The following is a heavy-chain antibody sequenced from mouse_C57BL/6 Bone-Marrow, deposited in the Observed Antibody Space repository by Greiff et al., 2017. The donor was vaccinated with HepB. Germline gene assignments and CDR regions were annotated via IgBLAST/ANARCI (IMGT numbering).Heavy chain of an antibody. J-gene: IGHJ2*01. Sequence: QVQLQQPGAELVRPGSSVKLSCKASGYTFTSYWMHWVKQRPIQGLEWIGNIDPSDSETHYNQKFKDKATLTVDKSSSTAYMQLSILTSEDSAVYYGARDYAYYFDYWGQGTTPTVSS. D-gene: IGHD1-1*01. CDR3: ARDYAYYFDY. CDR1: GYTFTSYW. V-gene: IGHV1-52*01. CDR2: IDPSDSET.